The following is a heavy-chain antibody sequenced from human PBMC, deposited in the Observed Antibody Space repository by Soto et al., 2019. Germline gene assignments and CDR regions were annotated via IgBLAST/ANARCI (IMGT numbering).Heavy chain of an antibody. CDR1: GGSISTYY. CDR2: IDDSGNA. D-gene: IGHD3-22*01. Sequence: QVQLQESGPGLVKPSKTLSLTCSVSGGSISTYYWSWIRQPPGMGLEWMGYIDDSGNANYNPALKIRVTISVDTSKIQFSLNVPSVTAAGTAFYYCAREGGWERYYDRSGFPNNWFDPWGEGTLVTVSS. CDR3: AREGGWERYYDRSGFPNNWFDP. V-gene: IGHV4-59*13. J-gene: IGHJ5*02.